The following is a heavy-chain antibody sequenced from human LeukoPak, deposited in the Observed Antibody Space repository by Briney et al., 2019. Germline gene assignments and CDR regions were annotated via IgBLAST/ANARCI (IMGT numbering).Heavy chain of an antibody. J-gene: IGHJ4*02. Sequence: ETLSLTCTVSGGSISSYYWSWIRQPPGKGLEWIGYIYYSGSTYYNPSLKSRVTISVDTSKNQFSLKLSSVTAADAAVYYCARALDSSGYSVNFDYWGQGTLVTVSS. D-gene: IGHD3-22*01. CDR1: GGSISSYY. CDR2: IYYSGST. V-gene: IGHV4-59*12. CDR3: ARALDSSGYSVNFDY.